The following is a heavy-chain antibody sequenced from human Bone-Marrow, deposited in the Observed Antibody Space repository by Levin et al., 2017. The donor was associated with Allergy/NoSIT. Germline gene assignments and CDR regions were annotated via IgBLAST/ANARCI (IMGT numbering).Heavy chain of an antibody. D-gene: IGHD1-26*01. CDR1: GFSFSRHA. CDR3: ARDIGEWELLLSAFDI. CDR2: ILYDGRNK. J-gene: IGHJ3*02. Sequence: GESLKVSCAASGFSFSRHAMHWVRQAPGKGLEWVAFILYDGRNKYYADSVKGRFTISRDNSKNTLYLQMNSLRAEDTAVYYCARDIGEWELLLSAFDIWGQGTMVTVSS. V-gene: IGHV3-30*04.